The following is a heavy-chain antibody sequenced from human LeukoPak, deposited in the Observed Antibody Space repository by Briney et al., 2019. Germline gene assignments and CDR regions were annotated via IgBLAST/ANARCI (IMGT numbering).Heavy chain of an antibody. Sequence: SETLSLTCTVSRGSISSSSYYWGWIRQSPGKGLEWIGSIFYSGSSYYNRSLKTRVAIFVDTSNNQFSLRLSAVTAADTAVYFCARHYSNRDYVRVFDYWGQGTLVTVSS. D-gene: IGHD3-10*02. CDR3: ARHYSNRDYVRVFDY. CDR2: IFYSGSS. CDR1: RGSISSSSYY. J-gene: IGHJ4*02. V-gene: IGHV4-39*01.